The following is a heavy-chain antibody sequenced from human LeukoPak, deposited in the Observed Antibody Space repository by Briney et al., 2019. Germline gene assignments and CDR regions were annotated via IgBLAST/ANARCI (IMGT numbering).Heavy chain of an antibody. CDR2: ISYDGSNK. J-gene: IGHJ1*01. D-gene: IGHD3-16*02. CDR1: GFTFSSYG. Sequence: PGRSLRLSCAASGFTFSSYGMHWVRQAPGKGLEWVAVISYDGSNKYYADSVKGRFTISRDSSKNTLYLQMNSLRAEDTAVYYCAKDLSPLRLGELSFAYYYDSSGYPGGQGTLVTVSS. CDR3: AKDLSPLRLGELSFAYYYDSSGYP. V-gene: IGHV3-30*18.